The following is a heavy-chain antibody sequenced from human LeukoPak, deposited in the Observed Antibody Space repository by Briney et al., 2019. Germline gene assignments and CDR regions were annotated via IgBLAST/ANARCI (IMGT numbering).Heavy chain of an antibody. V-gene: IGHV4-4*07. Sequence: PSETLSLTCTVSGGSINSYYWSWLRQPAGKGLEWIGRIYSSGSTGYNPSLRSRVTMSLDPSKNQFSLNLSSVTAADTAVYYCARVDIRTAFFDYGGQGTLVTVSA. D-gene: IGHD5-12*01. J-gene: IGHJ4*02. CDR3: ARVDIRTAFFDY. CDR1: GGSINSYY. CDR2: IYSSGST.